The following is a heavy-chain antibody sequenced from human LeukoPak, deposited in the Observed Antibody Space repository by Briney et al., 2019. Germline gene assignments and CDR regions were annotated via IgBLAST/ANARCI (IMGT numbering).Heavy chain of an antibody. Sequence: GGSLRLSCAASGFTFSSYAMSWVRQAPGKGLEWVSAISGSGGSTYSADSVKGRFTISRDNSKSTLYLQMNGLRAEDTAVYYCAKDLRYCTNDVCYSNWFDPWGQGTLVTVSS. D-gene: IGHD2-8*01. CDR2: ISGSGGST. J-gene: IGHJ5*02. CDR1: GFTFSSYA. CDR3: AKDLRYCTNDVCYSNWFDP. V-gene: IGHV3-23*01.